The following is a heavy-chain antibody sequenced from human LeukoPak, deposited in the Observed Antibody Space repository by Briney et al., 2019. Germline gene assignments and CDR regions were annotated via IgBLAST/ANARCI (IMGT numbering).Heavy chain of an antibody. J-gene: IGHJ4*02. CDR2: IYHSGST. V-gene: IGHV4-38-2*01. CDR1: GYSISSGYY. D-gene: IGHD2-2*01. Sequence: SETLSLTCAVSGYSISSGYYWGWIRQPPGKGLEWIGRIYHSGSTYYKPSLKSRVTISVDTSKNQFSLKLSSVTAADTAVYYCARPLLYCSSTSCPVGYWGQGTLVTVSS. CDR3: ARPLLYCSSTSCPVGY.